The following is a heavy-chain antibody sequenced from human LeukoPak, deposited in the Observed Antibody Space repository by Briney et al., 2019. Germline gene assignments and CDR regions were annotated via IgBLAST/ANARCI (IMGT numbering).Heavy chain of an antibody. CDR3: ARHHYCDYEPLKIDR. D-gene: IGHD4-17*01. V-gene: IGHV4-59*08. CDR2: IYYSGST. J-gene: IGHJ4*02. Sequence: PSETLSLTCTVSGDSISGYYWSWIRQTPGKGLEWIGYIYYSGSTNYNPSLKSRVTISVGTTKSQFSLNLSSVTAADTAVYYCARHHYCDYEPLKIDRWGQGTLVTVSS. CDR1: GDSISGYY.